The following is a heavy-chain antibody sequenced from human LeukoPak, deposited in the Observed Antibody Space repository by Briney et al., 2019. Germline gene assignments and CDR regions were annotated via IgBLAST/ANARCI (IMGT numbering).Heavy chain of an antibody. CDR1: GFSFGDSW. CDR2: ISKDGSGE. V-gene: IGHV3-7*01. J-gene: IGHJ6*02. D-gene: IGHD7-27*01. Sequence: GGSLRLSCAASGFSFGDSWMSWVRQAPGKGPEWVASISKDGSGEYYVDSVKGRFTVSRDNARNSLSLEMNSQRVEDTAVYYCATYKNWVAGDVWGQGTTVSVSS. CDR3: ATYKNWVAGDV.